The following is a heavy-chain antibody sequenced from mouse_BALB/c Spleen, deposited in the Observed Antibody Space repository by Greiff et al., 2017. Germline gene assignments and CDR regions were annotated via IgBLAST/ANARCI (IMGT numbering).Heavy chain of an antibody. D-gene: IGHD2-14*01. CDR3: ARTYRYDKDYFDD. CDR1: GYTFTSYW. J-gene: IGHJ2*01. V-gene: IGHV1-87*01. CDR2: IYPGDGDT. Sequence: VQLQQSGAELARPGASVKLSCKASGYTFTSYWMQWVKQRPGQGLEWIGAIYPGDGDTRYTQKFKGKATLTADKSSSTAYMQLSSLASEDSAVYYCARTYRYDKDYFDDWGQGTTLTVSS.